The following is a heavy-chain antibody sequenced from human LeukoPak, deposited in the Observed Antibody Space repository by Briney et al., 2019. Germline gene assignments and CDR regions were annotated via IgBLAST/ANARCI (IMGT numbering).Heavy chain of an antibody. D-gene: IGHD6-13*01. CDR2: ISGSGINT. Sequence: GGSLRLSCAASGFTFTNYAMTWVRQAPGKGLEWVSVISGSGINTYYADSVKGRFTISRDNSKNTLYLQMNSLRVEDTAVYYCAKGRVTADATGYWGQGTLVTVSS. CDR1: GFTFTNYA. J-gene: IGHJ4*02. CDR3: AKGRVTADATGY. V-gene: IGHV3-23*01.